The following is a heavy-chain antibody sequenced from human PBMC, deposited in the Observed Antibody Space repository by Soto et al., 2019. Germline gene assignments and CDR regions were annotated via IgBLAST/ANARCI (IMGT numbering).Heavy chain of an antibody. J-gene: IGHJ4*02. Sequence: EVQLVESGGGLVKPGGSLRLFCAGSGFNFKNAWMNWVRQAPGKGLEWVGRINSNSDGGTKDYTAPVKGRFNISRDDSGNMLFLQMNSLKTEDTAVYYCTTGDDTVPWYGIYYWGQGTLVTVSS. CDR3: TTGDDTVPWYGIYY. CDR2: INSNSDGGTK. D-gene: IGHD6-13*01. CDR1: GFNFKNAW. V-gene: IGHV3-15*07.